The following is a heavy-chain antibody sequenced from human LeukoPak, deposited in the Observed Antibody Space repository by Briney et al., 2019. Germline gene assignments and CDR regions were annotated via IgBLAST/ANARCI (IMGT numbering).Heavy chain of an antibody. CDR3: SRNGLVDFDY. CDR1: GSAFDDFA. V-gene: IGHV3-49*04. Sequence: PGQSLRLSCTTSGSAFDDFAMSWVRQPAGRGLEWVGFIRRRAYGGAAEYAASVKGRFIISRDDSKGIAYLQMNSLKTEDTAVYYCSRNGLVDFDYWGQGSRVIVSP. CDR2: IRRRAYGGAA. J-gene: IGHJ4*02.